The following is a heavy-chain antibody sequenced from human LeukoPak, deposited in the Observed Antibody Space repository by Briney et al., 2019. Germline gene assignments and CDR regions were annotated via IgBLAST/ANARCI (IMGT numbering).Heavy chain of an antibody. CDR2: INHSGST. V-gene: IGHV4-34*01. CDR1: GGSFSGYY. Sequence: PSETLSLTCAVYGGSFSGYYWSWIRQPPGKGLEWIGEINHSGSTNYNPSLKSRVTISVDTSKNQFSLKLSSVTAADTAVYYCARDYYGSGSFPFDIWGQGTMVTVSS. J-gene: IGHJ3*02. D-gene: IGHD3-10*01. CDR3: ARDYYGSGSFPFDI.